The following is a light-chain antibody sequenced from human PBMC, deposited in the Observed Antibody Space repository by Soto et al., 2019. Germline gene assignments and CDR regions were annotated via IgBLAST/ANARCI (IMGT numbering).Light chain of an antibody. V-gene: IGKV3-20*01. J-gene: IGKJ2*01. CDR1: QSVSSSY. CDR3: QQYGSSQYT. Sequence: EIVLTQSPGTLSLSPGERATLSCRASQSVSSSYLAWYQQKPGQAPRLLIYGASSRATGIPDRFSGSGSGTDFTLTISRLEPEDFAVYYCQQYGSSQYTFGAGTKLEIK. CDR2: GAS.